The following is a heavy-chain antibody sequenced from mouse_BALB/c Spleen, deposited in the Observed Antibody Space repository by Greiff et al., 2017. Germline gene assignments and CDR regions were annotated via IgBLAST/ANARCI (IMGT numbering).Heavy chain of an antibody. D-gene: IGHD1-1*01. CDR3: ATPYYGRSFDY. J-gene: IGHJ2*01. V-gene: IGHV2-6-6*01. Sequence: QVQLKESGPGLVAPSQSLSITCTVSGFSLTNSGVHWVRQSPGKGLEWLGVIWGDGSTNYNSAFKSRLSISKDNSKSQVFLKMNSLQTDDTARYYCATPYYGRSFDYWGQGTTLTVSS. CDR2: IWGDGST. CDR1: GFSLTNSG.